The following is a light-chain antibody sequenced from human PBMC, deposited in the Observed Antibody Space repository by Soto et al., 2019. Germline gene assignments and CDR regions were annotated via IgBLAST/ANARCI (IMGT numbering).Light chain of an antibody. J-gene: IGKJ1*01. V-gene: IGKV3-20*01. CDR2: GAS. CDR1: QSVRNNW. Sequence: EIVLTQSPGTLSLSPGERATLSCRASQSVRNNWLAWHQQQPGQAPRLLIYGASTRAPGIPARFSGSGSGADFTLIISRLEPEDFALYYCQQYATLPETFGQGTRVEIK. CDR3: QQYATLPET.